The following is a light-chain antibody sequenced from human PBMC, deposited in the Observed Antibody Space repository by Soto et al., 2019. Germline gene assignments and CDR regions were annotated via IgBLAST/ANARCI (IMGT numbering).Light chain of an antibody. J-gene: IGLJ3*02. CDR1: SSNIGAGYD. V-gene: IGLV1-40*01. CDR3: QSYDSSLSGWV. Sequence: QLVLTQPPSVSGAPGQRVTISCTGSSSNIGAGYDVHWYQQLPGTAPKLPIYGNSNRPSGVPDRFSGSKSGTSASLAITGLRAEDEADYYCQSYDSSLSGWVFGGGTKVTVL. CDR2: GNS.